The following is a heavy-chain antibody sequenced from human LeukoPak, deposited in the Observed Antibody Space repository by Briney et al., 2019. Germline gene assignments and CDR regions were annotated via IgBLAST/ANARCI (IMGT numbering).Heavy chain of an antibody. V-gene: IGHV3-30*02. J-gene: IGHJ4*02. CDR3: AKATLRTCSGARCYYFDN. CDR1: GFTFSIFG. CDR2: IRHHGMNE. D-gene: IGHD2-15*01. Sequence: GGSLRLSCAASGFTFSIFGMHWVRQTPTKGLEWVAFIRHHGMNESYVDSVKGRFTISRDNSKNTLDLQMNSLGAEDTAVYYCAKATLRTCSGARCYYFDNWGQGTLVTVSS.